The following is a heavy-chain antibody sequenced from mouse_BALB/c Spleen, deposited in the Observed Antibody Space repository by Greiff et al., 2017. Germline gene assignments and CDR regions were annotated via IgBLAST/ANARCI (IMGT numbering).Heavy chain of an antibody. CDR3: ARRGDYGSSFAY. CDR2: ISSGGGST. J-gene: IGHJ3*01. D-gene: IGHD1-1*01. CDR1: GFAFSSYD. V-gene: IGHV5-12-1*01. Sequence: EVKLMESGGGLVKPGGSLKLSCAASGFAFSSYDMSWVRQTPEKRLEWVAYISSGGGSTYYPDTVKGRFTISRDNAKNTLYLQMSSLKSEDTAMYYCARRGDYGSSFAYWGQGTLVTVSA.